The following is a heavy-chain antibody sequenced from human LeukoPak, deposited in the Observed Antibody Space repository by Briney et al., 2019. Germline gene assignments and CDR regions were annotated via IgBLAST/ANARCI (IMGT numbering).Heavy chain of an antibody. CDR3: AKTVWSRLAAGLDS. J-gene: IGHJ4*02. Sequence: PSETLSLTCSVSGGSINGSSYYWGWIRQPPGKGLEWIGNIYYRGSTYYNPSLKSRFIMSIDTSKNQFSLKVNSVTATDTAVYYCAKTVWSRLAAGLDSWGQGTLVTVSS. CDR1: GGSINGSSYY. V-gene: IGHV4-39*01. CDR2: IYYRGST. D-gene: IGHD2-21*02.